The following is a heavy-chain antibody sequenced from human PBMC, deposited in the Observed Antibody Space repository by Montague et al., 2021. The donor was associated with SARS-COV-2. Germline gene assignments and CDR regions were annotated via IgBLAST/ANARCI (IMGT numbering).Heavy chain of an antibody. CDR1: GGSISGYY. J-gene: IGHJ4*02. CDR2: IYYTGST. D-gene: IGHD1-1*01. Sequence: SETLSLTCTVSGGSISGYYWTWMRQPPGKGLEWLGHIYYTGSTKYSPSLKSRVTISIDTPKNQFSLKLRSVTAADTAVYFCARAQTTCLIANCVNYSDYWGQGALVTVSS. V-gene: IGHV4-59*01. CDR3: ARAQTTCLIANCVNYSDY.